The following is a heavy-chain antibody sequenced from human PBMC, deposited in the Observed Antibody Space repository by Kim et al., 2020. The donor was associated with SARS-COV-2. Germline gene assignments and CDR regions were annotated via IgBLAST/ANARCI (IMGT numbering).Heavy chain of an antibody. CDR2: INHSGST. J-gene: IGHJ5*02. V-gene: IGHV4-34*01. CDR3: ARGASSSSWYGVRSWFDP. Sequence: SETLSLTCAVYGGSFSGYYWSWIRQPPGKGLEWIGEINHSGSTNYNPSLKSRVTISVDTSKNQFSLKLSSVTAADTAVYYCARGASSSSWYGVRSWFDP. D-gene: IGHD6-13*01. CDR1: GGSFSGYY.